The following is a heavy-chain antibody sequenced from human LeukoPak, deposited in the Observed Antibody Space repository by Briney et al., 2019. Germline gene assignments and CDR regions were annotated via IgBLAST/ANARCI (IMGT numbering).Heavy chain of an antibody. CDR2: IYYSGST. D-gene: IGHD3-3*01. Sequence: SGTLSLTCTVSGGSISSYYWSWIRQPPGKGLEWIGYIYYSGSTNYNPSLKSRVTISVDTSKNQFSLKLSSVTAADTAVYYCARGDTIFGASYYFDYWGQGTLVTVSS. CDR3: ARGDTIFGASYYFDY. J-gene: IGHJ4*02. CDR1: GGSISSYY. V-gene: IGHV4-59*08.